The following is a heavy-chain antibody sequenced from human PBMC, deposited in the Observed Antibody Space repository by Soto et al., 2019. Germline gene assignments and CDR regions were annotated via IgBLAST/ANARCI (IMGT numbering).Heavy chain of an antibody. CDR3: ARLLYDSSEIWFDP. V-gene: IGHV4-59*01. Sequence: PSETLSLTCTVSGGSISSYYWSWIRQPPGKGLEWIGYIYYSGSTNYNPSLKSRVTISVDTSKNQFSLKLSSVTAADTAVYYCARLLYDSSEIWFDPWGQGTLVTVSS. CDR1: GGSISSYY. D-gene: IGHD3-22*01. CDR2: IYYSGST. J-gene: IGHJ5*02.